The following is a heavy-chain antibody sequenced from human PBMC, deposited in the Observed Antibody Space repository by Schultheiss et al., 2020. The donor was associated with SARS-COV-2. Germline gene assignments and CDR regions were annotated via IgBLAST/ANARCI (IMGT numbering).Heavy chain of an antibody. Sequence: SETLSLTCTVSGTSISSGGYYWNWIRQHPGEGLEWIGDIYYSGSPYFNPSLKSRLTISVDTSKNQFSLKLSSVTAADTAVYYCAREESIAANPSRPYWYFDLWGRGTLVTVSS. D-gene: IGHD6-6*01. CDR2: IYYSGSP. CDR1: GTSISSGGYY. CDR3: AREESIAANPSRPYWYFDL. V-gene: IGHV4-31*03. J-gene: IGHJ2*01.